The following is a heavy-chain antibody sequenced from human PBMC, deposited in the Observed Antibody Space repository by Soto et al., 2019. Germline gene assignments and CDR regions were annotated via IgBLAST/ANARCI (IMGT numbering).Heavy chain of an antibody. J-gene: IGHJ6*02. V-gene: IGHV1-8*01. CDR1: GYTFSDFD. CDR2: MNAKSGDT. CDR3: ARGNPFNYAGFDV. Sequence: QAHLEQSGAELKRPGASVKVSCKASGYTFSDFDINWLRQASGQGPEWMGWMNAKSGDTFFPQRFQGKFNMTSVSPLSTAYRSVGSLTSEDTVLCYCARGNPFNYAGFDVWGQGTTVAVSS. D-gene: IGHD3-16*01.